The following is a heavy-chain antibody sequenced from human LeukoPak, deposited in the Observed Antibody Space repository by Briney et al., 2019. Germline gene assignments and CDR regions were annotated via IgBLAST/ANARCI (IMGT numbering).Heavy chain of an antibody. D-gene: IGHD6-19*01. Sequence: PSETLSLTCTVSGGSISNYYWSWIRQPPGKGLEWIGNIYYSGSTNYNPSLKSRVTISVDTSKNQFSLKLSSVTAADTAVYYCARFWGIAVVGIDAFDIWGQGTMVTVSS. CDR2: IYYSGST. J-gene: IGHJ3*02. CDR3: ARFWGIAVVGIDAFDI. V-gene: IGHV4-59*01. CDR1: GGSISNYY.